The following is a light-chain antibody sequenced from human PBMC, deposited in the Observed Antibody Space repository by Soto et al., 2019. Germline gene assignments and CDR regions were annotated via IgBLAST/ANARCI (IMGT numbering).Light chain of an antibody. Sequence: EIVLTQSPGTLSLSPGERATLSCRASQSVSSNYLAWYQQKPGQAPRLLIYGASRRATGIPDRFSGSGSGTDFTLTISRLEPEDFAVYYCQQYISLPLTFGGGTKVEIK. CDR3: QQYISLPLT. CDR1: QSVSSNY. V-gene: IGKV3-20*01. J-gene: IGKJ4*01. CDR2: GAS.